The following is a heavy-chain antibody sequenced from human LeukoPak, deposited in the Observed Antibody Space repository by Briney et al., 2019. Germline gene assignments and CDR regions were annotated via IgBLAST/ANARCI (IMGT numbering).Heavy chain of an antibody. CDR1: GYTFTGYY. D-gene: IGHD3-22*01. Sequence: ASVKVSCKASGYTFTGYYMHWVRQAPGQGLEWMGWINPNSGGTNYAQKFQGRVTMTRHTSISTAYMELSRLRSDDTAVYYCARGFYDSSGYLRHWGQGTLVTVSS. J-gene: IGHJ4*02. CDR2: INPNSGGT. CDR3: ARGFYDSSGYLRH. V-gene: IGHV1-2*02.